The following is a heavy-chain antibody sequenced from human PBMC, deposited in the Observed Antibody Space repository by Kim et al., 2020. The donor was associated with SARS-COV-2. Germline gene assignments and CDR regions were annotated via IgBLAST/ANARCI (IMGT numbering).Heavy chain of an antibody. J-gene: IGHJ2*01. V-gene: IGHV4-39*07. Sequence: SETLSLTCTVSGGSISSSSYYWGWIRQPPGKGLEWIGSIYYSGSTYYNPSLKSRVTISVDTSKNQFSLKLSSVTAADTAVYYCARVAAAGLAPPPPYWYFDLWGRGTLVTVSS. CDR1: GGSISSSSYY. CDR2: IYYSGST. CDR3: ARVAAAGLAPPPPYWYFDL. D-gene: IGHD6-13*01.